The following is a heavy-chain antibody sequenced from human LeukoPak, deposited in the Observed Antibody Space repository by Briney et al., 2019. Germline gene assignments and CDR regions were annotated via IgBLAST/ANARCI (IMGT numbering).Heavy chain of an antibody. V-gene: IGHV4-39*01. J-gene: IGHJ6*02. D-gene: IGHD6-13*01. CDR1: GGSISSSSYY. Sequence: SETLSLTCSVSGGSISSSSYYWGWIRQPPGKGLEWIGSIYYSGSIYYNPSLKGRVTISGDTSKSQFSLKLRSVTATDTAVYYCARLSGWHSGSPYHTMDAWGQGTTVSVSS. CDR2: IYYSGSI. CDR3: ARLSGWHSGSPYHTMDA.